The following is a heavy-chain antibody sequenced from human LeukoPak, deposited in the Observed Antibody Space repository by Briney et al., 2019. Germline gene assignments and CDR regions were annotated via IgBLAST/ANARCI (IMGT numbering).Heavy chain of an antibody. D-gene: IGHD5-24*01. J-gene: IGHJ5*02. CDR3: ARGRDRGSAGFNWFDP. CDR2: IYYSGST. CDR1: GGSISSGGYY. Sequence: SETLSLTCSVSGGSISSGGYYWSWIRQQPGEGLEWIGYIYYSGSTYSNPSLKSRVTISVDTSKNQFSLKLSSVTAADTAVYYCARGRDRGSAGFNWFDPWGQGTLVTVSS. V-gene: IGHV4-31*03.